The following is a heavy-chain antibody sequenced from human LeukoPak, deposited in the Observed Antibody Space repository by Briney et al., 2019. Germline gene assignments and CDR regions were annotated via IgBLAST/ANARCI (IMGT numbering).Heavy chain of an antibody. CDR2: ICTSGST. Sequence: ASETLSLTCTVSGGSISTYCWSWIRQPAGKGLEWIGHICTSGSTNYNPSLKSRVTMSVDTSNNEFSLKLNSVTAADTAVYYCARAHSGYSYGYNYWFDPWGQGTLVTVSS. CDR3: ARAHSGYSYGYNYWFDP. V-gene: IGHV4-4*07. J-gene: IGHJ5*02. D-gene: IGHD5-18*01. CDR1: GGSISTYC.